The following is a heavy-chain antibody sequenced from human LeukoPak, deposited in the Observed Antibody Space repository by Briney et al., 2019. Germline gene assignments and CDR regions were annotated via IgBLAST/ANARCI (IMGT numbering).Heavy chain of an antibody. D-gene: IGHD3-9*01. CDR3: AKDPIALSNYDILTGDY. CDR1: GFTFSSYG. J-gene: IGHJ4*02. Sequence: GGSLRLSCAASGFTFSSYGMHWVRQAPGKGLEWVAVISYDGSNKYYADSVKGRFTISRDNSKNTLYLQMNRLRAEDTAVYYCAKDPIALSNYDILTGDYWGQGTLVTVSS. CDR2: ISYDGSNK. V-gene: IGHV3-30*18.